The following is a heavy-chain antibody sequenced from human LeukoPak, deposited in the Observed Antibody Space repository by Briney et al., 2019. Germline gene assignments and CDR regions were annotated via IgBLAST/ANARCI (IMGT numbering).Heavy chain of an antibody. D-gene: IGHD3-3*01. J-gene: IGHJ3*02. CDR2: IYTSGST. CDR3: ARDSLGFGVVNPGAFDI. CDR1: GGSISSGSYY. Sequence: PSETLSLTCTVSGGSISSGSYYWSWIRQPAGKGLEWIGRIYTSGSTNYNPSLKSRVTISVDTSKNQFSLKLSSVTAADTAVYYCARDSLGFGVVNPGAFDIWGQGTMVTVSS. V-gene: IGHV4-61*02.